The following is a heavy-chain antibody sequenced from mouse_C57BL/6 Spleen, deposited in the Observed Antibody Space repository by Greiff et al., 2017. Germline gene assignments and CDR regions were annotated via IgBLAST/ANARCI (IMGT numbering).Heavy chain of an antibody. J-gene: IGHJ3*01. CDR2: IYPGDGDT. Sequence: VQLQQSGPELVKPGASVKISCKASGYAFSSSWMNWVKQRPGKGLEWIGRIYPGDGDTNYNQKFKDKATLTVDKSSSTAYMQLSSLTSEDSAVYYCARRGGNLFAYWGQGTLVTVSA. CDR3: ARRGGNLFAY. CDR1: GYAFSSSW. D-gene: IGHD2-1*01. V-gene: IGHV1-82*01.